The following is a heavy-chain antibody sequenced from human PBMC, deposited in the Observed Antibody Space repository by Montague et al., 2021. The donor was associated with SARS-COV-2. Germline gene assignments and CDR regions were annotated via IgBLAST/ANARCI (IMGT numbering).Heavy chain of an antibody. J-gene: IGHJ6*02. CDR2: IYHSGST. Sequence: SETLSLTCAVSGGSISGSNWWSWVRQPPGKGLEWIGEIYHSGSTNYNPSLKSRVTISVDKSKNQFSLKLSSVTAADTAVYYCASVIWFGELLSPEYGMGVWGQGTTVTVSS. D-gene: IGHD3-10*01. CDR3: ASVIWFGELLSPEYGMGV. CDR1: GGSISGSNW. V-gene: IGHV4-4*02.